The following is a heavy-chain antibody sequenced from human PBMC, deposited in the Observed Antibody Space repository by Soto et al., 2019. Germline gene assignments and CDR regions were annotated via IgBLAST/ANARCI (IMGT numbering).Heavy chain of an antibody. J-gene: IGHJ4*02. V-gene: IGHV4-59*08. CDR3: ARFIDIVATVFAY. CDR2: IYYYGST. CDR1: GGSISSYY. D-gene: IGHD5-12*01. Sequence: PSETLSLTCTVSGGSISSYYWSWIRQPPGKGLEWIGYIYYYGSTNYNPSLKSRVTISVDTSKNQFSLKLSSVTAADTAVYYCARFIDIVATVFAYWGQGTLVTVSS.